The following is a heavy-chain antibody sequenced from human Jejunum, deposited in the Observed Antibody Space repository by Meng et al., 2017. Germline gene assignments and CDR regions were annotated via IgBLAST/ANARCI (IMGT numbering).Heavy chain of an antibody. J-gene: IGHJ4*02. CDR3: ASRPVGIRTYYFDC. D-gene: IGHD2-21*01. V-gene: IGHV4/OR15-8*01. CDR1: GGSMTRTKW. Sequence: LHASRPPLPRPAALPALTVDVAGGSMTRTKWWRWVRQTPGKGLEWIGEVFHSGTPNYNPSLMRRLTMSVDKSKNQFSLNLTSVTAADTAVYYCASRPVGIRTYYFDCWGQGTLVTVSS. CDR2: VFHSGTP.